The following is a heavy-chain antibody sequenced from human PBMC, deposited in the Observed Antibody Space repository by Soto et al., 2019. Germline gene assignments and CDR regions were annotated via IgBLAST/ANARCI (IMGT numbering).Heavy chain of an antibody. CDR2: IHDSGST. D-gene: IGHD3-10*01. J-gene: IGHJ5*02. V-gene: IGHV4-59*01. Sequence: SETLSLTCTVSGASISTYYWSWVRQPPGKGLEWIGYIHDSGSTYYNPSLKSRVTMSLDTSRNQFFLQLNSVTAADTAVYYCARESVGSGKNNWFDPWGQGMLVT. CDR3: ARESVGSGKNNWFDP. CDR1: GASISTYY.